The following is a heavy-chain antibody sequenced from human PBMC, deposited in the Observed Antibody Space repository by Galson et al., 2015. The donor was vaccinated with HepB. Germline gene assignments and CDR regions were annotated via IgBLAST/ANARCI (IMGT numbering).Heavy chain of an antibody. J-gene: IGHJ4*02. CDR1: GFTFSSHS. V-gene: IGHV3-48*02. D-gene: IGHD6-19*01. CDR2: ISSSGTTT. Sequence: SLRLSCAASGFTFSSHSMAWVRQAPGKGLQWISYISSSGTTTYYADSVRGRFTISRDNAKNSLYLQMNSLGDEDTAVYYCARDPSPTTSGWYYFDYWGQGTLVTVSS. CDR3: ARDPSPTTSGWYYFDY.